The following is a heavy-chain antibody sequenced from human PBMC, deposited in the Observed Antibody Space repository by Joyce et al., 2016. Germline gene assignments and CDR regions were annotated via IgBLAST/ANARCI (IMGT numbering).Heavy chain of an antibody. D-gene: IGHD3-10*01. Sequence: QMQLQESGPGLVKPSQTLSLTCAVSGGSVSSGGYSWTWIRQPPGQGLEWIGHIYQSESTYYNPSLQSRVTMSVDRSKNQFSLKLRSVTAADTAVYYCARAYGSGSYSYYYGMDVWGQGTTVTVSS. CDR1: GGSVSSGGYS. CDR2: IYQSEST. CDR3: ARAYGSGSYSYYYGMDV. V-gene: IGHV4-30-2*01. J-gene: IGHJ6*02.